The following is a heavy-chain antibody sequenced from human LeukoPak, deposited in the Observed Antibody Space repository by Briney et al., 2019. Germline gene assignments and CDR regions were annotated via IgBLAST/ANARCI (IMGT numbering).Heavy chain of an antibody. CDR2: VHYSGTT. CDR3: ARGYGVFRVEGRYFHS. V-gene: IGHV4-59*01. Sequence: SETLSLTCTVSDGSITNYDWSWVRQPPGKGLEFIGHVHYSGTTNYNPSLRSRVTISIDTSKQHFFLKLKSVTAADTAVYYCARGYGVFRVEGRYFHSWGQGTLVTVSS. D-gene: IGHD4-17*01. CDR1: DGSITNYD. J-gene: IGHJ4*02.